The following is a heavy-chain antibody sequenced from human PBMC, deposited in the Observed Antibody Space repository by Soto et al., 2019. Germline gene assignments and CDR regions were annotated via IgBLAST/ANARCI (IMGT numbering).Heavy chain of an antibody. CDR1: GYTFSSHG. V-gene: IGHV1-18*01. Sequence: QVQLVQSGTEVKKPGASVKVSCKTSGYTFSSHGISWVRQAPGQGLEWMGWINTYNGNTNYAQKFQDRVTMTTDTSTSTAYMELRSLRSDDTAVYYGARLQQWLVLDYWGQGTLVTVSS. J-gene: IGHJ4*02. CDR2: INTYNGNT. CDR3: ARLQQWLVLDY. D-gene: IGHD6-19*01.